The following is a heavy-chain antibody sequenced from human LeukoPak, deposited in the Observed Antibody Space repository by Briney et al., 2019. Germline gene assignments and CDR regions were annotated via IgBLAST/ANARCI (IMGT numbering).Heavy chain of an antibody. CDR3: TRGIYCSSTSCYYYFDY. V-gene: IGHV4-59*01. D-gene: IGHD2-2*01. CDR2: IHYSGST. J-gene: IGHJ4*02. Sequence: SETLSLTCTVSGGSIGSYYWSWIRQPPGKGLEWIGYIHYSGSTNYNPSLKSRLTISVDTSKDQFSLKLSSVTAADTAVYYCTRGIYCSSTSCYYYFDYWGQGTLVTVSS. CDR1: GGSIGSYY.